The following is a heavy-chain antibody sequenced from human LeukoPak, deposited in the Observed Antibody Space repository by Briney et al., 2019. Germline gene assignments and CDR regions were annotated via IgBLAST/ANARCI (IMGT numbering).Heavy chain of an antibody. CDR2: INHSGST. Sequence: PSETLSLTCAVYGGSFSGYYWSWIRQPPGKGLEWIGEINHSGSTNYNPSLKSRVTISVDTSKNQFSLKLSSVTAADTAVYYCARDIQWLDPWGQGTLVTVSS. V-gene: IGHV4-34*01. CDR3: ARDIQWLDP. D-gene: IGHD6-19*01. CDR1: GGSFSGYY. J-gene: IGHJ5*02.